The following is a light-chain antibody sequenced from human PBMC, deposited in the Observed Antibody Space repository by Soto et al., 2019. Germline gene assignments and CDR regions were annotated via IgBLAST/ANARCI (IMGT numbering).Light chain of an antibody. CDR1: QSVSSS. Sequence: EIVRTQSPATLSVSPGERATLSGRASQSVSSSLAWYQQRPGQAPRLLIYGASTRATGIPATFSGSGSGTGTDFTLTISSLQYEDFVVYCCQQYNTWPIFPFGPGTNGAIK. CDR3: QQYNTWPIFP. J-gene: IGKJ3*01. V-gene: IGKV3-15*01. CDR2: GAS.